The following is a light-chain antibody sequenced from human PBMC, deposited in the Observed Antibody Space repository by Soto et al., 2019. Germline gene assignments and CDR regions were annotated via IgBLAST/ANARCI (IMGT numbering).Light chain of an antibody. V-gene: IGLV1-44*01. J-gene: IGLJ1*01. CDR2: SNN. Sequence: QSVLTQPPSVSGTPAQRVTISCSGSSSNIGSNTVNWYQQLPGTAPRLLIYSNNQRPSGVPDRFSGSKSGTSASLAISGLQSEDEADYYCATWDDRLNGYVFGTGTKLTVL. CDR3: ATWDDRLNGYV. CDR1: SSNIGSNT.